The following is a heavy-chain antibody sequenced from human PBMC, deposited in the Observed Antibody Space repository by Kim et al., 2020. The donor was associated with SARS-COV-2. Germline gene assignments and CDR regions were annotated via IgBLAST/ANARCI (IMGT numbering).Heavy chain of an antibody. V-gene: IGHV5-51*01. CDR3: ARGVGSTSGPPFDY. J-gene: IGHJ4*02. Sequence: SPSCQGKVTISADKSISTAYLQWSSLKASDTAMYYCARGVGSTSGPPFDYWGQGTLVTVSS. D-gene: IGHD2-2*01.